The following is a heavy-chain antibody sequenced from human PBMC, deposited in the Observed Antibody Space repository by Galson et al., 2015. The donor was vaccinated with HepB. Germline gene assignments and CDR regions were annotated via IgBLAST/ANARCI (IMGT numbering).Heavy chain of an antibody. D-gene: IGHD1-26*01. Sequence: CAISGDSVSSSSASWSWVRQSPSRGLEWLGRTYYRSKWFNDYAISVISRITINPDTSKNQFSLQLNSVTPEDTAVYFCARSSSGFDSWGQGALVTVSS. J-gene: IGHJ4*02. CDR2: TYYRSKWFN. CDR3: ARSSSGFDS. V-gene: IGHV6-1*01. CDR1: GDSVSSSSAS.